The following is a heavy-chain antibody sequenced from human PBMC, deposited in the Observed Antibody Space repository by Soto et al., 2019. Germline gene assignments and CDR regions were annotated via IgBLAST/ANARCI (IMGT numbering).Heavy chain of an antibody. J-gene: IGHJ4*02. V-gene: IGHV3-30-3*01. Sequence: GGSLRLSCAASGFTFSSYAMHWVRQAPGKGLEWVAVISYDGSNKYYADSVKGRFTISRDNSKNTLYLQMNSLRAEDTAVYYCARDRDLRYWGQGTLVTAPQ. CDR1: GFTFSSYA. CDR2: ISYDGSNK. CDR3: ARDRDLRY.